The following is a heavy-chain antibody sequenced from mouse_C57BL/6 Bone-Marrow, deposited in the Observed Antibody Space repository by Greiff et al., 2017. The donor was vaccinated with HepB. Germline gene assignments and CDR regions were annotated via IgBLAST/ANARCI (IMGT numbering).Heavy chain of an antibody. CDR2: IYPRSGNN. Sequence: VQLQESGAELARPGASVKLSCKASGYTFTSYGISWVKQRTGQGLEWIGEIYPRSGNNYYNEKFKVKATLTADKSSSTAYMELRSLTSEDSAVYFCASPPIYYYGSSYFDYWGQGTTLTVSS. CDR1: GYTFTSYG. D-gene: IGHD1-1*01. V-gene: IGHV1-81*01. CDR3: ASPPIYYYGSSYFDY. J-gene: IGHJ2*01.